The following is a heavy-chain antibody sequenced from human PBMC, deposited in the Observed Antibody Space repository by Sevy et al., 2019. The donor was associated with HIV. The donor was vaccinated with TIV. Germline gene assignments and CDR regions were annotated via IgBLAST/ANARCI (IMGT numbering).Heavy chain of an antibody. CDR2: LSVGCGEI. D-gene: IGHD2-8*01. J-gene: IGHJ4*02. CDR1: GFTFSKYS. Sequence: GGSLRLSCAASGFTFSKYSMSWVRQPPGKGLEWVSTLSVGCGEINHADSVKGRFTISRDNSKNSLYLQMNNLRAEDTAVYYCAREGCTKPHDYWGQGTLVTVSS. V-gene: IGHV3-23*01. CDR3: AREGCTKPHDY.